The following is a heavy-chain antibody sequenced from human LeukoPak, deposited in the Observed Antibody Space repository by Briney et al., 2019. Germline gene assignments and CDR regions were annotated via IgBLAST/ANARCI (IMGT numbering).Heavy chain of an antibody. Sequence: GGSLRLSCAASGFTFNTYTMNWVRQAPGKGLERVSSITASSTAIYSADSVKGRFTISRDNAKNFLYLQMNSLRAEDTAVYYCARTYYDILTGYNPYFDYWGQGILVTVSS. D-gene: IGHD3-9*01. J-gene: IGHJ4*02. CDR3: ARTYYDILTGYNPYFDY. CDR1: GFTFNTYT. CDR2: ITASSTAI. V-gene: IGHV3-21*01.